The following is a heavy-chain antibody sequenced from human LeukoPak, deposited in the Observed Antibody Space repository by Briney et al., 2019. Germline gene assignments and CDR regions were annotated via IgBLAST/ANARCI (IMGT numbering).Heavy chain of an antibody. CDR3: AREDYYDSSGYLPY. V-gene: IGHV1-18*01. CDR2: ISAYNGNT. D-gene: IGHD3-22*01. J-gene: IGHJ4*02. Sequence: ASVKVSCKASGYTFTSYGISWVRQAPGQGLEWMGWISAYNGNTNYAQKLQGRVTMTTDTSTSTAYMELRSLRSDDTAVYYCAREDYYDSSGYLPYWGQGTLVTVSS. CDR1: GYTFTSYG.